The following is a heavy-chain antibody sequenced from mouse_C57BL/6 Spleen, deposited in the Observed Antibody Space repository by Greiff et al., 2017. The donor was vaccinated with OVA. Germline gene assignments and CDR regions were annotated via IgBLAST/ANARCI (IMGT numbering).Heavy chain of an antibody. J-gene: IGHJ2*01. Sequence: VQLQQPGAELVKPGASVKMSCKASGYTFTSYWITWVKQRPGQGLEWIGDIYPGSGSTNYNEKFKSKATLTVDTSSSTAYMQLSSLTSEDSAVYYCARGGSSYGYFDYWGQGTTVTVSS. CDR1: GYTFTSYW. V-gene: IGHV1-55*01. D-gene: IGHD1-1*01. CDR3: ARGGSSYGYFDY. CDR2: IYPGSGST.